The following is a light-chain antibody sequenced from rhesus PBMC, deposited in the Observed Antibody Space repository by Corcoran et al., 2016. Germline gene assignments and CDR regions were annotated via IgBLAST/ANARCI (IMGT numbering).Light chain of an antibody. V-gene: IGKV2-82*03. CDR2: LAS. Sequence: EIVMIQTPLSLPVILGEPASISCRSSQSLVYSDGKTYLYWYLQKPGQSPQLLMYLASKRAPGVPDKFSGGGSSTYFTLKISRVEAEDVGVYYGMQAVRSPWTFGQGTKVEIK. CDR1: QSLVYSDGKTY. CDR3: MQAVRSPWT. J-gene: IGKJ1*01.